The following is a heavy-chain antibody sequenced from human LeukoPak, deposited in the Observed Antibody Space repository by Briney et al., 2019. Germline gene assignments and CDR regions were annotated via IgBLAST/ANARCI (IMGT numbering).Heavy chain of an antibody. V-gene: IGHV4-59*01. J-gene: IGHJ6*02. CDR2: IYYSGST. Sequence: PSETLSLTCTVSGGSISSYYWSWIRQPPGKGLEWIGYIYYSGSTNYNPSLKSRVTISVDTSKNQFSLKLSSVTAADTAVYHCARLPFNYDFWSGYPDGYYGMDVWGQGTTVTVSS. CDR3: ARLPFNYDFWSGYPDGYYGMDV. CDR1: GGSISSYY. D-gene: IGHD3-3*01.